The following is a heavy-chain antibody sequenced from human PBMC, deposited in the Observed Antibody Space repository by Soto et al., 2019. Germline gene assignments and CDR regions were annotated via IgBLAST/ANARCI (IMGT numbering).Heavy chain of an antibody. D-gene: IGHD6-19*01. CDR3: ARRRTINGSGWYYFDY. Sequence: SETLSLTCTVSGGSISSSSYYWGWIRQPPGKGLEWIGSIYYSGSTYYNPSLKSRVTISVDTSKNQFSLKLSSVTAADTAVYYCARRRTINGSGWYYFDYWGQGTLVTVSS. CDR2: IYYSGST. V-gene: IGHV4-39*01. CDR1: GGSISSSSYY. J-gene: IGHJ4*02.